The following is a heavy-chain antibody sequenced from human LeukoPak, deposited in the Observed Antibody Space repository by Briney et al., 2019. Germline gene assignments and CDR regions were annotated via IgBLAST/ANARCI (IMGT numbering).Heavy chain of an antibody. J-gene: IGHJ3*01. V-gene: IGHV3-23*01. Sequence: PGGSLRLSCAASGLNFSSYAMTWVRQAPGKGLEWVSSFGLYGGTTHYADSVKGRFTISRDNSKNTLYLQMTSLRADDTAVYYCVKDSSTTSWYFAFDVWGQGTMVAVSS. CDR3: VKDSSTTSWYFAFDV. D-gene: IGHD2-2*01. CDR1: GLNFSSYA. CDR2: FGLYGGTT.